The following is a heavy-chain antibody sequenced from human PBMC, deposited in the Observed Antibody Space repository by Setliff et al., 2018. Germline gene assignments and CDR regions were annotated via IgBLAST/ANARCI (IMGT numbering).Heavy chain of an antibody. CDR1: GYPFTDYY. V-gene: IGHV1-2*04. CDR3: AGGSWLREYYFDY. Sequence: ASVKVSCKTSGYPFTDYYIHWVRQAPGQGLEWMGRINPNSGGTNYAQKFQGWVTMTRDTSISTAYMELSRLRSDDTAVYYCAGGSWLREYYFDYWGQGTLVTVSS. CDR2: INPNSGGT. D-gene: IGHD5-12*01. J-gene: IGHJ4*02.